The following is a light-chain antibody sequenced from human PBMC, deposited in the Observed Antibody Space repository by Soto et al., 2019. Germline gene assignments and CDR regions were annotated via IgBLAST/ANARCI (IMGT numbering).Light chain of an antibody. Sequence: DIEMTQSPSSLSASVGDRVTITCRASQSISTYLNWYQQKGGKAPKLLIHGASSLQSGVPLRYSGSGSGTDFTLTIGSVQPEDFATYYCQQGYSTRLSFGGGTKVSLK. CDR3: QQGYSTRLS. CDR1: QSISTY. CDR2: GAS. V-gene: IGKV1-39*01. J-gene: IGKJ4*01.